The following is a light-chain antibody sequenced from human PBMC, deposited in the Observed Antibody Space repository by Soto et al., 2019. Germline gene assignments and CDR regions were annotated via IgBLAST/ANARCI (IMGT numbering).Light chain of an antibody. CDR3: SSYTGSTSYV. CDR1: SSDVGGYNY. CDR2: DVT. V-gene: IGLV2-14*01. Sequence: QSALTQPASVSGSPGQSITISCTGTSSDVGGYNYVSWYQQEPGKAPKLMIYDVTYRPSGVSNRFSGSKSDNTASLTISGLQAEDEADYSCSSYTGSTSYVFGTGTKVTVL. J-gene: IGLJ1*01.